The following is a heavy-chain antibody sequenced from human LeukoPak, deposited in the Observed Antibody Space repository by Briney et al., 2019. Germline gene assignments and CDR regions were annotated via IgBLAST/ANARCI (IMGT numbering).Heavy chain of an antibody. D-gene: IGHD3-22*01. Sequence: LSGGSLRLSCVASGFTFNIYAMTWVRQAPGGGLQWVPAISNNGGITYYADSVKGRFTISRDNSKNTLYLQMNSLRAEDTAVYYCARDAPYYYDSSGYLPFYWGQGTLVTVSS. CDR2: ISNNGGIT. J-gene: IGHJ4*02. CDR3: ARDAPYYYDSSGYLPFY. V-gene: IGHV3-23*01. CDR1: GFTFNIYA.